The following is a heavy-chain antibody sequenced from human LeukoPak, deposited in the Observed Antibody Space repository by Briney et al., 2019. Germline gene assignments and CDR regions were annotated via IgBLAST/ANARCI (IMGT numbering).Heavy chain of an antibody. CDR2: IDNVGST. CDR1: GGSISSSSYN. Sequence: SETLSLTCTVSGGSISSSSYNWAWIRQPPGKGLEWIGNIDNVGSTYYNPSLQSRVTISVDKSKDQLSLKLNSVTATDTAIYYCARPPGIAAAWFDPWGQGTLVTVSS. J-gene: IGHJ5*02. V-gene: IGHV4-39*01. D-gene: IGHD6-13*01. CDR3: ARPPGIAAAWFDP.